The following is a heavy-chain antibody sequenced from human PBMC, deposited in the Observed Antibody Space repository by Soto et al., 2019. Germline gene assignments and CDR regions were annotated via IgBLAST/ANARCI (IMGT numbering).Heavy chain of an antibody. CDR1: RGTFSSYA. J-gene: IGHJ4*02. CDR2: IIPIFGTA. V-gene: IGHV1-69*13. CDR3: ARASNNLLYFDY. Sequence: GASVKVSCKASRGTFSSYAISWVRQAPGQGLEWMGGIIPIFGTANYAQKFQGRVTITADESTSTAYMELSSLRSEDTAVYYCARASNNLLYFDYWGQGTLVTVSS. D-gene: IGHD2-8*01.